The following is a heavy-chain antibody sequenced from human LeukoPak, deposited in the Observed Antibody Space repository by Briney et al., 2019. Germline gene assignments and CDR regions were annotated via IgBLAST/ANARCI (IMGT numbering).Heavy chain of an antibody. CDR3: ARHKYCSGGSCYSGPFGY. CDR2: IYPGDSDT. CDR1: GYSFTSYW. Sequence: GESLKISCNGSGYSFTSYWIGWVRQMPGKGLEWMGIIYPGDSDTRYSPSFQGQVTISADKSISTAYLQWSSLKASDTAMYYCARHKYCSGGSCYSGPFGYWGQGTLVTVSS. D-gene: IGHD2-15*01. J-gene: IGHJ4*02. V-gene: IGHV5-51*01.